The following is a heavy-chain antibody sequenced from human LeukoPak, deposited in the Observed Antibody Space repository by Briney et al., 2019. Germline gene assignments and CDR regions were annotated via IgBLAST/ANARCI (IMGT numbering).Heavy chain of an antibody. D-gene: IGHD3-16*02. Sequence: PSETLSLTCAVYGGSFSGYYWSWIRQPPGKGLEWIGEINHSGSTNYNPSLMSRVTISVDTSKNQFSLKLSSVTAADTAVYYCARGYGGYYDYVWGSYRYMDYFDYWGQGTLVTVSS. J-gene: IGHJ4*02. CDR3: ARGYGGYYDYVWGSYRYMDYFDY. CDR2: INHSGST. V-gene: IGHV4-34*01. CDR1: GGSFSGYY.